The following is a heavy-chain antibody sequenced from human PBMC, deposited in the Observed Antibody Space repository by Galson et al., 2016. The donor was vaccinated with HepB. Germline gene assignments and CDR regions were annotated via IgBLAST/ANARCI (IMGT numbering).Heavy chain of an antibody. Sequence: SLRLSCAASGFTFTSYAMGWIRQAPGKGLEWVSGISGSGGNTFYADFVKGRFTISRDNSQNTVNLHMHSLRAEDTAVYYCAKDKLSATYSVLSFVGSWGQGTMVTVSS. CDR1: GFTFTSYA. D-gene: IGHD3/OR15-3a*01. V-gene: IGHV3-23*01. CDR2: ISGSGGNT. CDR3: AKDKLSATYSVLSFVGS. J-gene: IGHJ5*01.